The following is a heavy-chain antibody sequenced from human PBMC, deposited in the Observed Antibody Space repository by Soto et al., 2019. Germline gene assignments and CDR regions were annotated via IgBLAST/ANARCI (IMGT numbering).Heavy chain of an antibody. V-gene: IGHV2-5*02. CDR1: GFSLSTSGVG. D-gene: IGHD3-9*01. J-gene: IGHJ6*02. CDR3: AHSMRGILTSYGMDV. CDR2: IYWDDEK. Sequence: QITLKESGPTLVKPTQTLTLTCTFSGFSLSTSGVGVGWIRQPPGKSLEWLALIYWDDEKLYSPSLKSRLTITKDTSKNQVVLIMTNMDPVDTATYYCAHSMRGILTSYGMDVWGQVTTVTVSS.